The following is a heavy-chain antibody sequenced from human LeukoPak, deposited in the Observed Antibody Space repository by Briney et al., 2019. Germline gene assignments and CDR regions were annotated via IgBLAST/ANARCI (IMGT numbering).Heavy chain of an antibody. CDR2: INPSGGNT. J-gene: IGHJ4*02. D-gene: IGHD1-26*01. V-gene: IGHV1-46*01. Sequence: GASVKVSCKASGYTFTNYWVHWVRQAPGQGLEWMGVINPSGGNTNSAQKFQGRVTLTRDTSARTVYMELSSLRSEDTAFYYCARDIVGATTETFDYWGQGTLVTVSS. CDR3: ARDIVGATTETFDY. CDR1: GYTFTNYW.